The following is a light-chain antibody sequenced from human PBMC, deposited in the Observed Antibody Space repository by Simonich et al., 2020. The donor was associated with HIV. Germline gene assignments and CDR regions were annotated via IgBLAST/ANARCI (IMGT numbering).Light chain of an antibody. CDR3: QTWGTGIWV. Sequence: QLVLTQSPSASASLGASVKLTCTLGSGHSSSAIAWPQKQPEQGPRYFMKLNSDGSHGKGDGIPVRFSGSSSGAARYLTISSLQSEDEADYYCQTWGTGIWVFGGGTKLTVL. CDR2: LNSDGSH. J-gene: IGLJ3*02. CDR1: SGHSSSA. V-gene: IGLV4-69*01.